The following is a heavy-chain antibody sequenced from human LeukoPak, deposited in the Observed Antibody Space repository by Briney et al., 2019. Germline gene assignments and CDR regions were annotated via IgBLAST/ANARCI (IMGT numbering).Heavy chain of an antibody. D-gene: IGHD3-9*01. CDR3: AKDRDDILTGTAFDY. CDR2: ISGSGGST. CDR1: GFTVSGNY. Sequence: GGSLRLSCAASGFTVSGNYMSWVRQAPGKGLEWVSAISGSGGSTYYADSVKGRFTISRDNFKNTLYLQMNSLRAEDTAVYYCAKDRDDILTGTAFDYWGQGTLVTVSS. J-gene: IGHJ4*02. V-gene: IGHV3-23*01.